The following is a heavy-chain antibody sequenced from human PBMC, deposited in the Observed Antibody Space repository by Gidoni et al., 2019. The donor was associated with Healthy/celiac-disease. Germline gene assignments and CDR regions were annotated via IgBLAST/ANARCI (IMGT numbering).Heavy chain of an antibody. J-gene: IGHJ4*02. V-gene: IGHV5-51*01. Sequence: EVQLVQSGAAVNKPGESLKISCQGSGYSFTSYWIGWVRQMPGKCLEWMVIIYPGDSDTRYSPSVQGQVTISADKSSSTAYLQWSSRKASDTAMYYWARGPLGGRRWLPPLDYWGQGTLVTVSS. CDR2: IYPGDSDT. CDR1: GYSFTSYW. D-gene: IGHD3-16*01. CDR3: ARGPLGGRRWLPPLDY.